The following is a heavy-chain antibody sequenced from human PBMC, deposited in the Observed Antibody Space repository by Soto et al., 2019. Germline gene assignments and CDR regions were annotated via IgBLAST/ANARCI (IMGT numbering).Heavy chain of an antibody. Sequence: PSETLSLTCAVSGYSISSGYYWGWIRQPPGKGLEWIGSIYHSGSTYYNPSLKSRVTISVDTSKNQFSLKLSSVTAADTAVYYCARGDGYDNYYYYYGMDVWGQGTTVTVPS. V-gene: IGHV4-38-2*01. CDR2: IYHSGST. D-gene: IGHD3-22*01. J-gene: IGHJ6*02. CDR1: GYSISSGYY. CDR3: ARGDGYDNYYYYYGMDV.